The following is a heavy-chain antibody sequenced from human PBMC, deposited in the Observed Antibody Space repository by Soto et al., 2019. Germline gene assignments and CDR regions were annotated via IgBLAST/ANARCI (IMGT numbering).Heavy chain of an antibody. V-gene: IGHV6-1*01. D-gene: IGHD3-10*01. CDR2: TYYRSKWYN. CDR3: ARTPGVITMVRGVIMPYYYGMDV. Sequence: PSQTLSLPCAISGDSVSSNSAAWNWIRQSPSRGLEWLGRTYYRSKWYNDYAVSVKSRITINPDTSKNQFSLRLNSVTPEDTAVYYCARTPGVITMVRGVIMPYYYGMDVWGQGTTVTVSS. J-gene: IGHJ6*02. CDR1: GDSVSSNSAA.